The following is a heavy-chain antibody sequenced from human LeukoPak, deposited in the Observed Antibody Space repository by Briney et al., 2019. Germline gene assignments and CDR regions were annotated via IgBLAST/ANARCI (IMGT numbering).Heavy chain of an antibody. CDR2: IYYSGST. J-gene: IGHJ6*03. CDR3: ARTYYDFWSGYRPDYYYMDV. Sequence: SETLSLTCTVSGGSISSSSYYWGWIRQPPGKGLEWIGSIYYSGSTYYNPSLKSRVTISVDTSKNQSSLKLSSVTAADTAVYYCARTYYDFWSGYRPDYYYMDVRGKGTTVTVSS. V-gene: IGHV4-39*01. D-gene: IGHD3-3*01. CDR1: GGSISSSSYY.